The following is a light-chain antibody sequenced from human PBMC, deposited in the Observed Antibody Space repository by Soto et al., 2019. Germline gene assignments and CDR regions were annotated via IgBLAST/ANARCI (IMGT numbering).Light chain of an antibody. CDR1: QGIGTE. CDR2: GAS. J-gene: IGKJ1*01. Sequence: AIQMTQSPSSLSASVGDRVTITCRASQGIGTELGWYQLKPGKAPKLLVYGASTLQSGVLPRFSGSRSGTDFTLTISRLQPDDFATYDCLQDFSYPRTFGQGTKVEIK. CDR3: LQDFSYPRT. V-gene: IGKV1-6*02.